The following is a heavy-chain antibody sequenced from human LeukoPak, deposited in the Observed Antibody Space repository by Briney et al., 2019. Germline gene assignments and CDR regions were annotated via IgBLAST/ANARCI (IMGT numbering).Heavy chain of an antibody. Sequence: GGSLRLSCAASGFTLSSYAMSWVRQAPGKGLEWVSAISGSGGSTYYADSVKGRFTISRDNSKNTLYLQMNSLRAEDTAVYYCAWFGELLPFDYWGQGTLVTVSS. J-gene: IGHJ4*02. CDR3: AWFGELLPFDY. V-gene: IGHV3-23*01. CDR1: GFTLSSYA. CDR2: ISGSGGST. D-gene: IGHD3-10*01.